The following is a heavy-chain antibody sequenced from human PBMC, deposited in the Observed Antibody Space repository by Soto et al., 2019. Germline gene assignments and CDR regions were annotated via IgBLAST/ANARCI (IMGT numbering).Heavy chain of an antibody. CDR2: ISWNGGRT. CDR3: ARPINDYVNGYFDY. Sequence: EVQLVESGGGVVRPGGSLRPSCAASGFSFDDYGMSWVRQAPGKGLEWVSGISWNGGRTAYADSVKGRFTISRDNAKNSLYLQMNSLRAEDTALYYCARPINDYVNGYFDYWGQGTLVTVSS. D-gene: IGHD3-16*01. CDR1: GFSFDDYG. V-gene: IGHV3-20*04. J-gene: IGHJ4*02.